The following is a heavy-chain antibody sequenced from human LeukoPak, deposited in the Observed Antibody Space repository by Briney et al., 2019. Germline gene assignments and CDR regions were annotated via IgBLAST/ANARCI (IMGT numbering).Heavy chain of an antibody. CDR3: ARGAMYYDYVWGSYRPIYYFDY. CDR1: GFTFTGYA. V-gene: IGHV3-23*01. Sequence: GGSLRLSCAASGFTFTGYAMSWVRQAPGKGLEWVSAISSSGGSTYYADSVKGRFTLSRDNSKDALYLQMNSLRAEDTAVYYCARGAMYYDYVWGSYRPIYYFDYWGQGTLVTVSS. D-gene: IGHD3-16*02. J-gene: IGHJ4*02. CDR2: ISSSGGST.